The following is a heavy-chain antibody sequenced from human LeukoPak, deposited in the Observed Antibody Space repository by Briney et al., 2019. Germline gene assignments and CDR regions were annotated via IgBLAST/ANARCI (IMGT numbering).Heavy chain of an antibody. CDR3: ARDGRIAAAGSLSWYYGMDV. D-gene: IGHD6-13*01. J-gene: IGHJ6*02. CDR2: IYSGGST. Sequence: TGGSLRLSCAASGFTVSSNYMSWVRQAPGKGLEWVSVIYSGGSTYYADSVKGRFTISRDNSKNTLYLQMDSLRAEDTAVYYCARDGRIAAAGSLSWYYGMDVWGQGTTVTVSS. CDR1: GFTVSSNY. V-gene: IGHV3-53*01.